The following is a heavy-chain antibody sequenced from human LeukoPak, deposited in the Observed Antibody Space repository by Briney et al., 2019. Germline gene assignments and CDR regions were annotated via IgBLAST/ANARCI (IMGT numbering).Heavy chain of an antibody. Sequence: GGSLRLSCAASGCTFDNYGMSWVRQAPGKGLEWVSGINWNGGSTGYADSVKGRFTISRDNAKNSLYLQMNSLRAEDTALYYCARIDTYYYDSSGYYSAFDIWGQGTIVTVSS. V-gene: IGHV3-20*04. CDR1: GCTFDNYG. CDR2: INWNGGST. D-gene: IGHD3-22*01. J-gene: IGHJ3*02. CDR3: ARIDTYYYDSSGYYSAFDI.